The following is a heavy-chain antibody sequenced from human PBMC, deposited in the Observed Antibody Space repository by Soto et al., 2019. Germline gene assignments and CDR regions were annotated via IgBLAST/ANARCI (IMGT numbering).Heavy chain of an antibody. Sequence: PSETLSLTCTVSGGSISSGGYYWSWIRQHPGKGLEWIGYIYYSGSTYYNPSLKSRVTISVDTSKNQFSLKLSSVTAADMAVYYCARVGGVVIIGVYWFDPWGQGTLVTVSS. V-gene: IGHV4-31*03. D-gene: IGHD3-3*01. CDR1: GGSISSGGYY. CDR3: ARVGGVVIIGVYWFDP. CDR2: IYYSGST. J-gene: IGHJ5*02.